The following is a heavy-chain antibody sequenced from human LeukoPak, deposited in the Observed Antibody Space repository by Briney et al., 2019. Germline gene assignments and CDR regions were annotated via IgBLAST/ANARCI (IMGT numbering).Heavy chain of an antibody. CDR3: ARHRSSWLIDY. J-gene: IGHJ4*02. CDR2: ISDSGGNT. CDR1: GFTFNSYA. D-gene: IGHD6-6*01. V-gene: IGHV3-23*01. Sequence: GGALRLSCAASGFTFNSYAMSWVRQAPWERLQWVSGISDSGGNTYYADSVRGRFTISRDNSKNTLYLQMNSLRAEDTAVYYCARHRSSWLIDYWGQGTLVTVSS.